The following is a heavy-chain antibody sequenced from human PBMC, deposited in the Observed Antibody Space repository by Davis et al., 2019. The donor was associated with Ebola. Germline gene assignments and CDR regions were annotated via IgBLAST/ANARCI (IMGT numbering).Heavy chain of an antibody. V-gene: IGHV1-3*01. J-gene: IGHJ4*02. Sequence: AASVKVSCKASGYTFTSYAMHWVRQAPGQRLEWMGWINAGNGNTKYSQKFQGRVTMTRDTSTSTVYMELSSLRSEDTAVYYCARTSARGVTKGGYYFDYWGQGTLVTVSS. CDR1: GYTFTSYA. D-gene: IGHD4-17*01. CDR2: INAGNGNT. CDR3: ARTSARGVTKGGYYFDY.